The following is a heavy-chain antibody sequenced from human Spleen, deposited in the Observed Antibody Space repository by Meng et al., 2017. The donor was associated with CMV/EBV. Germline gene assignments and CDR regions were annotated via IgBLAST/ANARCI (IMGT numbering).Heavy chain of an antibody. CDR2: IYYSGST. D-gene: IGHD6-13*01. Sequence: SETLSLTCIVSGGSISSYYWSWIRQPPGKGLEWIAYIYYSGSTNYNPSLKSRVTISIDTSKNHFSLKLSSVTAADTAVYYCARGENSRAPYWSFDLWGRGTLVTVSS. J-gene: IGHJ2*01. CDR3: ARGENSRAPYWSFDL. CDR1: GGSISSYY. V-gene: IGHV4-59*01.